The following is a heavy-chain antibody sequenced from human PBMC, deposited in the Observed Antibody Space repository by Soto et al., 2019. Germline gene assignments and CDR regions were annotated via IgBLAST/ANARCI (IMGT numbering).Heavy chain of an antibody. CDR2: IYYSGST. J-gene: IGHJ3*02. CDR1: GGSISSYY. D-gene: IGHD2-15*01. CDR3: ARDYGYCSGGSCYSHAFDI. V-gene: IGHV4-59*12. Sequence: SETLSLTCTVSGGSISSYYWSWIRQPPGKGQKWIGYIYYSGSTYYNPSLKSRVTISVDTSKNQFSLKLSSVTAADTAVYYCARDYGYCSGGSCYSHAFDIWGQGTMVTVSS.